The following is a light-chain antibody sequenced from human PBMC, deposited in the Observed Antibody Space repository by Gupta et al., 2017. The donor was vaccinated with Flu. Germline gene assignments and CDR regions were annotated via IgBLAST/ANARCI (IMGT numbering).Light chain of an antibody. V-gene: IGKV2-30*02. J-gene: IGKJ1*01. Sequence: VVMTQSPLSLPVTLGQPASISCRSSQSLVHRNGNTYLTWFQQRPGQSPRRLIYRVSNRDSGVPDRCSGSGSGTDFTLKISRVEAEDVGVYYCMQGTHWSTFGQGTKVEIK. CDR1: QSLVHRNGNTY. CDR3: MQGTHWST. CDR2: RVS.